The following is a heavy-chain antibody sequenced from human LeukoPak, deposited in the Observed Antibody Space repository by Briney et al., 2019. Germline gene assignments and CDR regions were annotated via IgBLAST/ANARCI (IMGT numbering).Heavy chain of an antibody. CDR2: INDGGRT. V-gene: IGHV4-34*01. CDR1: GESFSGYY. Sequence: PSETLSLTCAVYGESFSGYYWTWIRQPPGKGLEWLGEINDGGRTSCNPSLKSRVTISVDTSKNQFSLKLRSVAAADTAVYYCASERHREGSWDYWGQGTLVTVSS. J-gene: IGHJ4*02. D-gene: IGHD1-1*01. CDR3: ASERHREGSWDY.